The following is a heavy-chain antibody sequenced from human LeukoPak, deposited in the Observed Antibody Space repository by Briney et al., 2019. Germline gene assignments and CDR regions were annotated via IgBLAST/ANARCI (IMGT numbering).Heavy chain of an antibody. D-gene: IGHD7-27*01. V-gene: IGHV4-39*01. J-gene: IGHJ4*02. CDR2: LYHSGST. Sequence: ETLSLTCTVSGGSISTPGYYWGWIRQPPGKGLEWIGSLYHSGSTYYKPSLKSRATISVDTSKNQFSLKLSSVTAADTAVYYCARHGTWGLGQYYFYYWGQGTLVTVSS. CDR1: GGSISTPGYY. CDR3: ARHGTWGLGQYYFYY.